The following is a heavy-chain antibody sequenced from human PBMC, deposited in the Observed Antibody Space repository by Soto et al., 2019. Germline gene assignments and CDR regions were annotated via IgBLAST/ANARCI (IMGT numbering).Heavy chain of an antibody. J-gene: IGHJ6*02. V-gene: IGHV1-69*02. Sequence: QVQLVQSGAEVKKPGSSVKVSCKASGGTFSSYTISWVRQAPGQGLEWMGRIIPILGIANYAQKFQGRVTITAYKSTSTDYMELSSLRSEYTAVNYCARGRYGGNPTSGGMDVWGQGTTVTVSS. CDR3: ARGRYGGNPTSGGMDV. CDR2: IIPILGIA. CDR1: GGTFSSYT. D-gene: IGHD2-15*01.